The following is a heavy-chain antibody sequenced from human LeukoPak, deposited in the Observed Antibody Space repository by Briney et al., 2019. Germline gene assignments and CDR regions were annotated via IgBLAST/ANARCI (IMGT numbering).Heavy chain of an antibody. J-gene: IGHJ4*02. V-gene: IGHV4-31*03. CDR3: ARVINEYYFDY. CDR1: WGSVTSGGFY. CDR2: IYYSATT. Sequence: TSSETLSLTCTLSWGSVTSGGFYWSWIRHHPGKGLEWIGYIYYSATTYYNTSNPSLQSRVTISVDTSKNPFSLKLSSVTAAATAVYSCARVINEYYFDYWGQGTLVTASS.